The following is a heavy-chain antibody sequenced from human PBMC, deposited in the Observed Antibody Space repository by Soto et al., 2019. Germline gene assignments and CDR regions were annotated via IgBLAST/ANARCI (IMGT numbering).Heavy chain of an antibody. V-gene: IGHV6-1*01. D-gene: IGHD2-15*01. CDR1: GDSVSSNSAA. CDR3: ARERKYCSGGRCSLCAFDI. J-gene: IGHJ3*02. CDR2: TYYRSKWYN. Sequence: SQTLSLTCAISGDSVSSNSAAGNWIRQSSSRGLEWLGRTYYRSKWYNDYAVSVKSRITINPDTSKNQFSLQLNSVTPEDTAVNFCARERKYCSGGRCSLCAFDIWGQGTMGNVSS.